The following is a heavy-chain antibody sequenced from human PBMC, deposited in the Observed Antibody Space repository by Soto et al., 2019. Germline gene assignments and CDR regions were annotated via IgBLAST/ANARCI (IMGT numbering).Heavy chain of an antibody. J-gene: IGHJ4*02. Sequence: QVQLVESGGGVVQPGRSLRLSCAASGFTFSSYGMHWVRQAPAQELEWVAVISDDGNNKYYADSVKGRFTISRDNFKNTLYLHMDSLRAEDTAMYYCAKDHLETTVTTPSYWGQGTLVTVSS. CDR1: GFTFSSYG. CDR2: ISDDGNNK. D-gene: IGHD4-17*01. CDR3: AKDHLETTVTTPSY. V-gene: IGHV3-30*18.